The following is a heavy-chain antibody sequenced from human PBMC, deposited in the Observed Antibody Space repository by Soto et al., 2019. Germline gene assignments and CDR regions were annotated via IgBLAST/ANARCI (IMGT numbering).Heavy chain of an antibody. D-gene: IGHD1-1*01. CDR2: ISAHNGNT. CDR1: GYIFTTYG. J-gene: IGHJ4*02. Sequence: QVNLVQSGAEVKKPGASVKVSCKGSGYIFTTYGITWVRQAPGQGLEWMGWISAHNGNTNYAQKLQGRVTVTRDTSTSTAYMELRTLRADDTAVYYCARGRYGDYWGQGALVTVSS. V-gene: IGHV1-18*01. CDR3: ARGRYGDY.